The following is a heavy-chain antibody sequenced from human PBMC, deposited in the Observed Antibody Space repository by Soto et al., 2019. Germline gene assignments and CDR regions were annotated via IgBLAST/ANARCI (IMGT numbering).Heavy chain of an antibody. J-gene: IGHJ6*02. V-gene: IGHV1-69*06. CDR3: ARYIGVVPAARNYYGMDV. CDR1: GGTFSSYA. Sequence: QVQLVQSGAEVKKPGSSVKVSCKASGGTFSSYAISWVRQAPGQGLEWMGGIIPIFGTANYAQKFQGRVTITADKSTSTAYMELSSLRSEDTAVYYCARYIGVVPAARNYYGMDVWGQGTTVTVSS. CDR2: IIPIFGTA. D-gene: IGHD2-2*01.